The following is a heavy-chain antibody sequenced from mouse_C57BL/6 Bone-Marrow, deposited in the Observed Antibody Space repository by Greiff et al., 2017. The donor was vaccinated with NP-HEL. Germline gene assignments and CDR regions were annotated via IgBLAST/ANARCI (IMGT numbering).Heavy chain of an antibody. Sequence: EVQVVESGEGLVKPGGSLKLSCAASGFTFSSYAMSWVRQTPEKRLEWVAYISSGGDYIYYADTVKGRFTISRDNARNTLYLQMSSLKSEDTAMYYCTRDRAYYSNYAWFAYWGQGTLVTVSA. CDR3: TRDRAYYSNYAWFAY. J-gene: IGHJ3*01. CDR2: ISSGGDYI. CDR1: GFTFSSYA. V-gene: IGHV5-9-1*02. D-gene: IGHD2-5*01.